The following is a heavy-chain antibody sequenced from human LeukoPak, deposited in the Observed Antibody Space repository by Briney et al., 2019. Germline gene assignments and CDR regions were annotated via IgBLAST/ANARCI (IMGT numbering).Heavy chain of an antibody. CDR3: AREITTNGGRYFDY. V-gene: IGHV3-7*01. D-gene: IGHD7-27*01. CDR2: IKPDGSLI. Sequence: GGSLRLSCAASGFTFSSYWMTWVRQGPGKGLEWVANIKPDGSLIYYVDSVKGRFTISRDNAKNTLYLQMSSLRAEDTAVYYCAREITTNGGRYFDYWGQGTLVTVSS. J-gene: IGHJ4*02. CDR1: GFTFSSYW.